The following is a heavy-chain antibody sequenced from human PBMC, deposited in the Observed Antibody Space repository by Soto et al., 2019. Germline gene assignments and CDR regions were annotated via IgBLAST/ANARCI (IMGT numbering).Heavy chain of an antibody. J-gene: IGHJ4*02. CDR2: IYNSGST. CDR1: GGSISSYY. Sequence: SETLSLTCTVSGGSISSYYWTWIRQPPGKGLEWIGFIYNSGSTHYNPSLRSRVTISVDTSKNQFSLKLTSVTAADTAVYYCARDFKRYSSSPDPVEYWGQGTLVTVSS. CDR3: ARDFKRYSSSPDPVEY. D-gene: IGHD6-6*01. V-gene: IGHV4-4*08.